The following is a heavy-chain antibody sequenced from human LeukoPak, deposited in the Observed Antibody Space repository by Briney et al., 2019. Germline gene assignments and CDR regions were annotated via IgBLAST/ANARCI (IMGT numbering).Heavy chain of an antibody. J-gene: IGHJ5*02. Sequence: GGSLRLSCAASGFTFSNHWIHWVRQGPGKGLVWVSRLNSDGRTTTYADSVKGRFTISRDNAENTLYLQMNSLRVEDTAVYYCARGSDETVTISGWFDPWGQGTLVTVSS. CDR3: ARGSDETVTISGWFDP. CDR2: LNSDGRTT. V-gene: IGHV3-74*01. D-gene: IGHD4-17*01. CDR1: GFTFSNHW.